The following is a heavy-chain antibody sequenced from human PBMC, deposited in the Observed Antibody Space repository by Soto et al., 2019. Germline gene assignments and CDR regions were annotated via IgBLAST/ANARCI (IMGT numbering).Heavy chain of an antibody. D-gene: IGHD2-15*01. CDR1: GGSIRSSSYH. CDR2: TFYGGST. V-gene: IGHV4-39*01. CDR3: ATAMGGDKGGYFHH. J-gene: IGHJ1*01. Sequence: QLQLQESGPGLVKPSETLSLTCTVSGGSIRSSSYHWVWIRQPPGKGLECFGNTFYGGSTYYNPSLKRRVTISVDTSKNKFSLKLSSVNAADTAVYYCATAMGGDKGGYFHHWGQGTLVTVSS.